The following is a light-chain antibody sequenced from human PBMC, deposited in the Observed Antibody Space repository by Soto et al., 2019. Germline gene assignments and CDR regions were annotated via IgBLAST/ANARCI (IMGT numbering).Light chain of an antibody. J-gene: IGKJ1*01. CDR3: QQYNSYWT. CDR2: KAS. V-gene: IGKV1-5*03. CDR1: QSISSR. Sequence: DIVMTQSPSTLSASPGERVTISCRASQSISSRLAWYQQKPGQAPRLLIYKASSMDTGVPSRFSGSGSGTEFTLTLRSLQPDDFATYYCQQYNSYWTLGQGTKVDIK.